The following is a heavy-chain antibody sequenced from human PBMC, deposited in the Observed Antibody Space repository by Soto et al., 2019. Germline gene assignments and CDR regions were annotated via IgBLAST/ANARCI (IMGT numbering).Heavy chain of an antibody. CDR2: IYFSGSI. CDR3: AGVAPRKLTFPFYGMDV. Sequence: PSETLSLTCTVSGGSIGSADYYWSWIRQPPGKGLEWIGYIYFSGSIFYNPSLKSRLTISMDTSKNQFSLKLTSMTAADTAVYYCAGVAPRKLTFPFYGMDVWGQGTTVTVSS. J-gene: IGHJ6*02. V-gene: IGHV4-30-4*01. CDR1: GGSIGSADYY. D-gene: IGHD3-16*01.